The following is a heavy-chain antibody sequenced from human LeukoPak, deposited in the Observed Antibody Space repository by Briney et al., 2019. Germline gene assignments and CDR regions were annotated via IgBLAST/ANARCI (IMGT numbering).Heavy chain of an antibody. CDR2: IYYSGST. CDR1: GDSFSSVTDY. V-gene: IGHV4-61*01. D-gene: IGHD2-15*01. Sequence: PSETLSLTCTVSGDSFSSVTDYWAWIRQPPGKGLEWIGYIYYSGSTNYNPSLKSRVTISVDTSKNQFSLKLSSVTAADTAVYYCARDEGDGSYFDNWGQGTLVTVSS. J-gene: IGHJ4*02. CDR3: ARDEGDGSYFDN.